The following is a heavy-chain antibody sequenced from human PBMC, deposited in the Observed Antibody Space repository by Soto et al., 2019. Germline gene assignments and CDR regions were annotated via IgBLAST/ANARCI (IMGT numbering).Heavy chain of an antibody. Sequence: ASVKVSCKASGYTFTSYGISWVRQAPGQGLEWMGWISAYNGNTNYAQKLQGRVTMTTDTSTSTAYMELRSSVTAADTAVYYCAGYGSGSYDAPLPANWFDPWGQGTLVTVSS. V-gene: IGHV1-18*01. CDR2: ISAYNGNT. CDR3: AGYGSGSYDAPLPANWFDP. CDR1: GYTFTSYG. J-gene: IGHJ5*02. D-gene: IGHD3-10*01.